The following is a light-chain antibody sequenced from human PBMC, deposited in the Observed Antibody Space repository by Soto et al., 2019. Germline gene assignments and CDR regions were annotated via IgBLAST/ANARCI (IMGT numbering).Light chain of an antibody. CDR1: ESIRTW. J-gene: IGKJ1*01. V-gene: IGKV1-5*01. Sequence: DIQMTQSPSTLSASIGDRVTITCRASESIRTWLAWYQHKPGKAPKFLIYDASSLESGVPSRFSGSGSGTEFTLTISNLQPDDFATYFCQQYHNYPRTFGQVPKVDI. CDR2: DAS. CDR3: QQYHNYPRT.